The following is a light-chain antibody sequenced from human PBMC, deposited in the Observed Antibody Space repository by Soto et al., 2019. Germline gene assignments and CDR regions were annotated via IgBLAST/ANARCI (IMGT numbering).Light chain of an antibody. V-gene: IGKV1-39*01. CDR1: QSISSY. Sequence: DIPMTQSPSSLSASVGDRVTITCRASQSISSYLNWYQQKPGKAPKLLIYAASSLQSGVPSRFSGSGSGTDFTLTISSLQPEDFATYYCQQIGAFGQGTKVEIK. J-gene: IGKJ1*01. CDR2: AAS. CDR3: QQIGA.